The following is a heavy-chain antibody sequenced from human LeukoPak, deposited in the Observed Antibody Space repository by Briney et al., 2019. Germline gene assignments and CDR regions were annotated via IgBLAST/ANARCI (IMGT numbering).Heavy chain of an antibody. CDR3: ARALYDSSGFSEYYFDY. D-gene: IGHD3-22*01. V-gene: IGHV4-59*12. CDR2: IYYSGST. Sequence: PSETLSLTCTVSGGSISSYYWSWIRQPPGKGLEWIGYIYYSGSTNYNPSLKSRVTISVDTSKNQFSLKLSSVTAADTAVYYCARALYDSSGFSEYYFDYWGQGTLVTVSS. J-gene: IGHJ4*02. CDR1: GGSISSYY.